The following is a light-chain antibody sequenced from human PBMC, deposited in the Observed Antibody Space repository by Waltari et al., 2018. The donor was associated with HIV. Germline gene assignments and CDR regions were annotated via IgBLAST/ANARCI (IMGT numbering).Light chain of an antibody. CDR2: DAS. J-gene: IGKJ4*01. Sequence: DVLMTQSPSSLSASVGDRVPLTCQASQDITNHLNWYQQKPGSAPKLLIYDASNLETGVPSRFSGSRSGTAFTFTVTSLQPEDIATYYCQQYDNLPLTFGGGTKVEI. CDR3: QQYDNLPLT. CDR1: QDITNH. V-gene: IGKV1-33*01.